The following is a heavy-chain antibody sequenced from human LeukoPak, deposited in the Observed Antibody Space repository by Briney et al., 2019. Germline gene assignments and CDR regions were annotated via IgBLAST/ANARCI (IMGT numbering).Heavy chain of an antibody. D-gene: IGHD3-10*01. V-gene: IGHV1-8*01. Sequence: ASVTVSCKASGYTFTSYDINWVRQAPGQGLEWMGWMNPNSGNTGYAQKFQGRVTMTRNTYISTAYMELSSLRSEDTAVYYCAIRYGSGEKYYYDYYMDVWGKGTTVTASS. CDR1: GYTFTSYD. J-gene: IGHJ6*03. CDR3: AIRYGSGEKYYYDYYMDV. CDR2: MNPNSGNT.